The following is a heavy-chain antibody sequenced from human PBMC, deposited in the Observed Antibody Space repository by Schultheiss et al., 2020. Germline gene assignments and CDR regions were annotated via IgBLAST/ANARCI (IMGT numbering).Heavy chain of an antibody. CDR2: INPNSGGT. Sequence: ASVKVSCKASGYTFTGYYMHWVRQAPGQGLEWMGRINPNSGGTNYAQKFQVRLTMTWDTSISTSYMELNRLGSDDTAVYFCASGRGPLVYWGQGTLVTVSS. CDR1: GYTFTGYY. J-gene: IGHJ4*02. V-gene: IGHV1-2*06. CDR3: ASGRGPLVY.